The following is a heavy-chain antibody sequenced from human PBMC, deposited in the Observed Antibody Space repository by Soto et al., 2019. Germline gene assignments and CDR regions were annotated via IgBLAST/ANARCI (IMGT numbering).Heavy chain of an antibody. CDR2: ISANNGNT. D-gene: IGHD1-26*01. CDR1: GYTFSSYG. CDR3: ARGGPGATFDS. V-gene: IGHV1-18*01. J-gene: IGHJ4*02. Sequence: QVQLVQSGAEVKKPGASVKVSCKASGYTFSSYGISWVRQAPGQGLEWMGWISANNGNTNYAQKVQGRVTMTTDTPTSTANMELWTRRSGDTAMCSWARGGPGATFDSWGQGTPVTVPS.